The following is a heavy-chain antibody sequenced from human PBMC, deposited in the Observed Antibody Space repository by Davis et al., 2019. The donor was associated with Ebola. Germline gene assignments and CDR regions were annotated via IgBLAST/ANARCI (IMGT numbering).Heavy chain of an antibody. CDR1: GYTFTTYW. CDR3: ARLNNWRFDFRGSDPFDI. V-gene: IGHV5-51*01. D-gene: IGHD1-20*01. J-gene: IGHJ3*02. CDR2: IYPGDSDT. Sequence: GESLKISCQGSGYTFTTYWIAWVRQMPGKGLECMGIIYPGDSDTRYSPSFQGQVTISADKSISTAYLQWSSLKASDTAMYYCARLNNWRFDFRGSDPFDIWGQGTMVTVSS.